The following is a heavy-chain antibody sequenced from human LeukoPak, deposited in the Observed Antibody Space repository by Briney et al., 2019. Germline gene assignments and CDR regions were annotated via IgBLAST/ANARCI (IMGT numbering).Heavy chain of an antibody. CDR1: VFIFSSYT. D-gene: IGHD6-13*01. V-gene: IGHV3-23*01. J-gene: IGHJ4*02. Sequence: PGGALRLSCAASVFIFSSYTMSWVRQAPGKGEEWVSLISGSGGITYYADSVKGRFTISRDNSKNTLYLKMDSLRAEDTDVYYCAKDSAAVGGPTTDWGQGTLVTVSS. CDR3: AKDSAAVGGPTTD. CDR2: ISGSGGIT.